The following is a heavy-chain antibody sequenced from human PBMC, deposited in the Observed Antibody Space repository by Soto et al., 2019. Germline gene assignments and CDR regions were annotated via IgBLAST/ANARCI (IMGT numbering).Heavy chain of an antibody. V-gene: IGHV4-39*01. CDR2: IYYSGST. Sequence: QLQLQESGPGLVKPSETLSLTCTVSGGSISSSSYYWGWIRQPPGKGLEWIGSIYYSGSTYYNPSLKSRVTISVDTSKNQFSLKLSSVTAADTAVYYCASDFSRYGMDVWGQGTTVTVSS. D-gene: IGHD3-3*01. CDR3: ASDFSRYGMDV. J-gene: IGHJ6*02. CDR1: GGSISSSSYY.